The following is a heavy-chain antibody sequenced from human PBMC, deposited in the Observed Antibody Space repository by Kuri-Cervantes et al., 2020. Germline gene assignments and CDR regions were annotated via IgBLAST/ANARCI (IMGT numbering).Heavy chain of an antibody. CDR1: GFTFKNYA. CDR2: ISWNSGSI. V-gene: IGHV3-9*01. Sequence: GGSLRLSCAASGFTFKNYAMHWVRQAPGKGLEWVSGISWNSGSIGYADSVKGRFTISRDNSKNTLYLQMNSLRFEDTAVYYCARGLNPVMNYYFDYWGQGTLVTVSS. CDR3: ARGLNPVMNYYFDY. D-gene: IGHD2-8*01. J-gene: IGHJ4*02.